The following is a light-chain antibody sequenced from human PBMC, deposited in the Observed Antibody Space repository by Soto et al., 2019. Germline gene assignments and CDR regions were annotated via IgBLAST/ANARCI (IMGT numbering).Light chain of an antibody. Sequence: DIQMTQSPSTLSASLGDRVTITCRAGQNVHTLVAWYQQKPGKAPKLLIYAAATLQSRVPSRFSGSGSGTKFTLTISSLQPEDFATYYCQQLNIYPDTFGPGTKVDIK. CDR1: QNVHTL. CDR2: AAA. J-gene: IGKJ3*01. CDR3: QQLNIYPDT. V-gene: IGKV1-9*01.